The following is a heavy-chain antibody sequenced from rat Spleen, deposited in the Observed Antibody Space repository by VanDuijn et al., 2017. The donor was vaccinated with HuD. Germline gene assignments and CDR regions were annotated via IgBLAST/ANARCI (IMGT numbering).Heavy chain of an antibody. Sequence: QVQLKESGPGLVQPSQTLSLTCTVAGFSLTSYNVHWVRQPPGKGLEWMGVIWNTGGTQYNSALKSRLSISKDTSKSQVFLKMNSLQTEDTATYYCARDLRNVYYGPLRDVMDAWGQGASVTVSS. CDR1: GFSLTSYN. D-gene: IGHD1-6*01. V-gene: IGHV2-41*01. CDR2: IWNTGGT. J-gene: IGHJ4*01. CDR3: ARDLRNVYYGPLRDVMDA.